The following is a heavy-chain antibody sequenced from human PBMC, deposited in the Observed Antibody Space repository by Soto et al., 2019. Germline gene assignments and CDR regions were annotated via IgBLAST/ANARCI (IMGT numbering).Heavy chain of an antibody. J-gene: IGHJ4*02. D-gene: IGHD5-12*01. CDR2: IISLFGTP. Sequence: QVQLVQSGGEVKKPGSSVKVSCKASGATFTHHVFNWVRQAPGQGLEWMGGIISLFGTPNYSQRFQGRVTITAAESKDTSYMELTSLRSEDTAVYYCARDLGSGYDPGDYWGQGTLVTVSS. CDR3: ARDLGSGYDPGDY. CDR1: GATFTHHV. V-gene: IGHV1-69*12.